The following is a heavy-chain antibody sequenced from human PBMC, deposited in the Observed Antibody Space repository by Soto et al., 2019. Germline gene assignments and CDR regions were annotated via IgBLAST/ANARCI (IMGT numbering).Heavy chain of an antibody. CDR3: ARTRVVVPTNWFDP. V-gene: IGHV1-3*01. J-gene: IGHJ5*02. D-gene: IGHD2-2*01. CDR2: INAGNGNT. CDR1: GYTFTSYA. Sequence: ASVKVSCKASGYTFTSYAMHWVRQAPGQRLEWMGWINAGNGNTKYSQKCQGRVTITRYTSASTDYMELSSLRSEDTAVYYFARTRVVVPTNWFDPWGQGTLVTVSS.